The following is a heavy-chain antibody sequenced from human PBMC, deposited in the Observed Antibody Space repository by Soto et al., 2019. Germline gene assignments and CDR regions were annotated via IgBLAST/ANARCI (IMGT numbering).Heavy chain of an antibody. CDR1: GFSFSTFS. CDR2: ISSSSGYI. J-gene: IGHJ6*02. Sequence: GGSLRLSCEASGFSFSTFSMNWVRQAPGKGLEYVSVISSSSGYIYYADSVKGRFTVSRDNARNTLFLQMSGLREEDTAVYYCARHDPGDYYYYGLGVWGQGTTVTVSS. V-gene: IGHV3-21*01. D-gene: IGHD3-3*01. CDR3: ARHDPGDYYYYGLGV.